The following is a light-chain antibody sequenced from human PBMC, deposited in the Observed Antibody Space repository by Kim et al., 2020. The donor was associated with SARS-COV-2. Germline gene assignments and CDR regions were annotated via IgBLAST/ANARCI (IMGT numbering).Light chain of an antibody. CDR1: KLGDKY. V-gene: IGLV3-1*01. J-gene: IGLJ1*01. CDR2: QDT. CDR3: QAWDSTTAV. Sequence: VSPGQTASITCSGDKLGDKYACWYQQKPGQSPVLVIYQDTKRPSGIPERFSGSNSGNTATLTISGTQAMDEADYYCQAWDSTTAVFGTGTKVTVL.